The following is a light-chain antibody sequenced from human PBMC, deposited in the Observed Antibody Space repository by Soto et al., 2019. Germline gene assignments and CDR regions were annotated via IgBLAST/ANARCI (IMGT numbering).Light chain of an antibody. CDR1: QSVSSY. CDR3: QQRSNWRCS. V-gene: IGKV3-11*01. CDR2: DAS. Sequence: EIVLTQSPATLSLSPGERATLSCRASQSVSSYLAWYQQKLGQAPRLLIYDASNMAAGIPARFSGSGSGTDFTLTIDSLEAEDFAVYYCQQRSNWRCSFGQGTRLEIK. J-gene: IGKJ5*01.